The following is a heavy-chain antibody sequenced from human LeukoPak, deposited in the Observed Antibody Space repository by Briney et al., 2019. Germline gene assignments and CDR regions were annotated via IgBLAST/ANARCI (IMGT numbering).Heavy chain of an antibody. CDR2: ISSSSSTI. CDR1: GFTFSSHG. V-gene: IGHV3-48*01. D-gene: IGHD6-6*01. J-gene: IGHJ4*02. Sequence: GGTLRLSCAASGFTFSSHGMNWVRQAPGKGLEWVSYISSSSSTIYYADSVKGRFTISRDNAKNSLYLQMNSLRAEDTAVYYCARVRDYSSSSGYFDYWGQGTLVTVSS. CDR3: ARVRDYSSSSGYFDY.